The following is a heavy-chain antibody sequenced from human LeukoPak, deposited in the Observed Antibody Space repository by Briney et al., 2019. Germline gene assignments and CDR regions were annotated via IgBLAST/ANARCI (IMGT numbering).Heavy chain of an antibody. Sequence: PGGSLRLSCAASGFTFDDYGMSWVRQAPGKGLEWVSSISGSSGYIFYADSVKGRFTISRDNAKNSLYLQMNSLRAEDTAVYYCGRDLPTVTSIDYWGQGTLVTVSS. CDR2: ISGSSGYI. D-gene: IGHD4-17*01. CDR1: GFTFDDYG. J-gene: IGHJ4*02. CDR3: GRDLPTVTSIDY. V-gene: IGHV3-21*06.